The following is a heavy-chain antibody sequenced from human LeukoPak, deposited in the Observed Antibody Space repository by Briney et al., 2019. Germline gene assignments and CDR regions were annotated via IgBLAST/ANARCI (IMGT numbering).Heavy chain of an antibody. CDR1: GGSISSSYY. V-gene: IGHV4-39*01. CDR3: ARQYYYNRAIYSKLDY. Sequence: PSETLSLTCTVSGGSISSSYYWGWIRPPPGKGLEWIGSMYYSGSIYYNPSLKSRVTISVDTYKNQFSLKLSSVTAADTAVYYCARQYYYNRAIYSKLDYWGQGTLVTVSS. D-gene: IGHD3-22*01. CDR2: MYYSGSI. J-gene: IGHJ4*02.